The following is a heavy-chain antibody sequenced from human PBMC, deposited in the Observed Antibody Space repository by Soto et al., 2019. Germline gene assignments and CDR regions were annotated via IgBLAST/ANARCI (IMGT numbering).Heavy chain of an antibody. CDR1: GYTFSSHG. J-gene: IGHJ5*01. CDR2: ISGYNGNA. CDR3: AREGSYGWYDC. Sequence: ASVKVSCKASGYTFSSHGIIWVRQAPGQGLEWMGWISGYNGNAKYAQRFQGRVTMTTDTSTSTVYMDLRSLGSDDSAVYYCAREGSYGWYDCWGQGILVTVSS. V-gene: IGHV1-18*01. D-gene: IGHD2-15*01.